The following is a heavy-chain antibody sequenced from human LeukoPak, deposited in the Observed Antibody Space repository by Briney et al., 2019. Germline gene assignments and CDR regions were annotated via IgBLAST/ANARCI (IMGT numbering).Heavy chain of an antibody. J-gene: IGHJ1*01. CDR3: ANALRHNSGWYFQH. CDR1: GGSISSGGYS. CDR2: IYHSGST. D-gene: IGHD6-19*01. Sequence: SETLSLTCAVSGGSISSGGYSWSWIRQPPGKGLEWIGYIYHSGSTYYNPSLKSRVTISVDRSKNQFSLKLSSVTAADTAVYYCANALRHNSGWYFQHWGQGTLVIVSS. V-gene: IGHV4-30-2*01.